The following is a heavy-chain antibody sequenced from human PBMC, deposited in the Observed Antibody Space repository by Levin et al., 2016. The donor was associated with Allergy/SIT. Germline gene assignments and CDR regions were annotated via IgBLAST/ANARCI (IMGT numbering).Heavy chain of an antibody. Sequence: GGSLRLSCAASGFTFSNFGMHWVRQAPGKGLEWVALIWSGGSNKYYADSVMGRFTVSRDNSKNTVYLQMNSLRAEDTAVYYCGRDRSGDYLDYWGQGTLVTVSS. J-gene: IGHJ4*02. CDR1: GFTFSNFG. V-gene: IGHV3-33*01. CDR2: IWSGGSNK. D-gene: IGHD2-15*01. CDR3: GRDRSGDYLDY.